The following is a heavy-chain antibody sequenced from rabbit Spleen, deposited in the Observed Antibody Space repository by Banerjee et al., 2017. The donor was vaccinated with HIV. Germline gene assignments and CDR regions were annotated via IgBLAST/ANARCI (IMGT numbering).Heavy chain of an antibody. CDR3: VREAGYAGYGDGNL. CDR2: IHGGSRNNI. CDR1: GFSFSAGYY. J-gene: IGHJ4*01. D-gene: IGHD7-1*01. V-gene: IGHV1S40*01. Sequence: QSLEESGGDLVKPGASLTLTCTASGFSFSAGYYMCWVRQAPGKGLEWIACIHGGSRNNIYYASWVNGRFTISSHNAQNTLYLQLNSLTAADTATYFCVREAGYAGYGDGNLWGPGTLVTV.